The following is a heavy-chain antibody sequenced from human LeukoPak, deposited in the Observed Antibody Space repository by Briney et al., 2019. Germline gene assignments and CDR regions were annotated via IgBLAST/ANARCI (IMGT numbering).Heavy chain of an antibody. J-gene: IGHJ4*02. CDR2: IKLDGSEV. CDR1: GFTFSSYA. V-gene: IGHV3-7*01. Sequence: PGGSLRLSCVVSGFTFSSYAMNWVRQAPGKGLEWVASIKLDGSEVHYVDSVKGRFTISRDNSENSLYLQMNSLRVEDMAVYHCARILLGTGESSLYRPSDYWGQGTLVTVSS. CDR3: ARILLGTGESSLYRPSDY. D-gene: IGHD3-16*02.